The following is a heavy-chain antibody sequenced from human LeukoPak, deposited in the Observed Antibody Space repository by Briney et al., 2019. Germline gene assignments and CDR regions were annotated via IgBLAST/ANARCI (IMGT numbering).Heavy chain of an antibody. D-gene: IGHD2-15*01. CDR1: GYTFTGYY. J-gene: IGHJ4*02. Sequence: ASVKVSCKASGYTFTGYYMHWVRQAPGQGLEWMGWINPNSGGTNYAQKFQGRVTMTRDTSISTAYMELSRLRSDDTAVYYCARDMDGGPDFFDYWGLGTLVTVSS. CDR2: INPNSGGT. CDR3: ARDMDGGPDFFDY. V-gene: IGHV1-2*02.